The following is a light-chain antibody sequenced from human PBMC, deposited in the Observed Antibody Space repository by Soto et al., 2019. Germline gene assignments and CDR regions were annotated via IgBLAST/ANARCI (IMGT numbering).Light chain of an antibody. Sequence: DIQMTQSPFTLSASVGDRVTITCRASQSINARLAWHQQKPGKVPKALIYDASNLKSEVPSRFSGSGSGREFTLTISSLQPDDFAAYYCQQYYDYPWTFGQGTEVEIK. J-gene: IGKJ1*01. V-gene: IGKV1-5*01. CDR3: QQYYDYPWT. CDR2: DAS. CDR1: QSINAR.